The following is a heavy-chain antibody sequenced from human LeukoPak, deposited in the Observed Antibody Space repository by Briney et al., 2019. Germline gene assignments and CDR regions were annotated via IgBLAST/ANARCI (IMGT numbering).Heavy chain of an antibody. CDR3: ARGGYSSSSGIDY. Sequence: ASVKVSCKASGGTFSSYAISWVRQAPGQGLEWMGGIILIFGTANYAQKFQGRVTITTDESTSTAYMELSSLRSEDTAVYYCARGGYSSSSGIDYWGQGTLVTVSS. CDR2: IILIFGTA. V-gene: IGHV1-69*05. J-gene: IGHJ4*02. CDR1: GGTFSSYA. D-gene: IGHD6-6*01.